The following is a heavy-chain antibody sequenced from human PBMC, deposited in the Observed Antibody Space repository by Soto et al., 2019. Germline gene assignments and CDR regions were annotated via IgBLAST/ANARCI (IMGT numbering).Heavy chain of an antibody. D-gene: IGHD3-10*02. J-gene: IGHJ6*02. CDR1: GFSFTASGVG. CDR2: IYWNGNE. CDR3: AHKLSGYYYVMDV. Sequence: QITLRESGPPLVNPTQTLTVTCSFSGFSFTASGVGVGWFRQPPGQALQWLALIYWNGNERYSPSLNKRLTVTKDTSKNQVVLTMTNVDPVDTATYFCAHKLSGYYYVMDVWGPGTNVTVSS. V-gene: IGHV2-5*01.